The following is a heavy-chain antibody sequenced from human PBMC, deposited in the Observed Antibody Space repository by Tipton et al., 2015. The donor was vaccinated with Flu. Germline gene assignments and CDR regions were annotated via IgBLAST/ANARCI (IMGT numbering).Heavy chain of an antibody. Sequence: TLSLTCAVSDYSISSGFYWGWIRQPPGKGLEWIVSVYHSGSTYYNPSLKSRVTISLDTSKNQFSLKLSSVTAADTAVYYCAREEILRDYYASGNSNFDYWGQGTLVTVSS. CDR1: DYSISSGFY. V-gene: IGHV4-38-2*02. D-gene: IGHD3-10*01. CDR3: AREEILRDYYASGNSNFDY. J-gene: IGHJ4*02. CDR2: VYHSGST.